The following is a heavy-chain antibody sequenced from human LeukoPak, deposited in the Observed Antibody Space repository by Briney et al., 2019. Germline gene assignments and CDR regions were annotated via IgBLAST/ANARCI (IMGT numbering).Heavy chain of an antibody. CDR2: INPNSGGT. D-gene: IGHD4-23*01. V-gene: IGHV1-2*02. Sequence: ASVKVSCKASGYTFTGYYMHWVRQAPGQGLEWMGWINPNSGGTNYAQKFQGRVTMTRDTSISTAYMELSRLRSGDTAVYYCARSPFYGGNLLGWFDPWGQGTLVTVSS. J-gene: IGHJ5*02. CDR3: ARSPFYGGNLLGWFDP. CDR1: GYTFTGYY.